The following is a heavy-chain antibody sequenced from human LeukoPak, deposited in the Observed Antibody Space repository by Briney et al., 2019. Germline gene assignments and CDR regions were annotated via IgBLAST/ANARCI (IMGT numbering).Heavy chain of an antibody. Sequence: SVNVSCKASGFTFTSSAMQWVRQARGQRLEWIGWIVVGSGNTNYAQKFQERVTITRDMSTSTAYMELSSLRSEDTAVYYCAAFDYDSSGYYYVSAFDIWGQGTMVTVSS. V-gene: IGHV1-58*02. CDR1: GFTFTSSA. CDR2: IVVGSGNT. D-gene: IGHD3-22*01. CDR3: AAFDYDSSGYYYVSAFDI. J-gene: IGHJ3*02.